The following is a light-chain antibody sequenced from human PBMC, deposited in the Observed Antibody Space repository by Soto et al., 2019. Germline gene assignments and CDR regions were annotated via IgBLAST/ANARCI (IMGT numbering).Light chain of an antibody. CDR2: GAS. CDR3: QQYSSSPTWT. J-gene: IGKJ1*01. V-gene: IGKV3-20*01. CDR1: QSVSSAY. Sequence: EIVLTQSPGSLSLSPGERATLSCRASQSVSSAYLAWYQQKPGQAPRLLIYGASSRATGIPDRFSGSGSGKAFTLNIRRLEPEDFAVYYCQQYSSSPTWTLGQGTNVDIK.